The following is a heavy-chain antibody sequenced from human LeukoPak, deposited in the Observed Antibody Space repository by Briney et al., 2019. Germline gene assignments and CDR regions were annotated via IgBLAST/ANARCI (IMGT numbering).Heavy chain of an antibody. Sequence: GGSLRLSCAASGFTVSSNYMSWVRQAPGKGLEWVSVINSGGFTDYADSVKGRFTISRDNSKNTLYLQMNSLRVEDTAVYYCASGKATAMAQGYWGQGTLVTVSS. CDR1: GFTVSSNY. CDR3: ASGKATAMAQGY. CDR2: INSGGFT. D-gene: IGHD5-18*01. V-gene: IGHV3-53*01. J-gene: IGHJ4*02.